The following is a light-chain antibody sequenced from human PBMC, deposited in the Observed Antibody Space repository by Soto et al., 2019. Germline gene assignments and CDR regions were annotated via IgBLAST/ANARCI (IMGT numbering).Light chain of an antibody. CDR1: QSVSSIY. CDR3: QQYVSIPLT. CDR2: GAS. Sequence: EIVLTQAPGTLSLSPGERATLSCRASQSVSSIYLAWYQQKPGQAPRLLSYGASSRATGVPDRFSGSGSGTEVTLTISRLQPEDSAVYYCQQYVSIPLTFGGGTKVDIK. V-gene: IGKV3-20*01. J-gene: IGKJ4*01.